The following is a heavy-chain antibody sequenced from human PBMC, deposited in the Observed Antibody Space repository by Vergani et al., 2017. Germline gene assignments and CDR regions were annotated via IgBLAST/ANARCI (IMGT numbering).Heavy chain of an antibody. CDR3: ATKSXGTPGCQIGYFRE. J-gene: IGHJ1*01. D-gene: IGHD1-1*01. CDR1: GFTSSYYG. Sequence: QVHLVESGGGVVQPGRSLTLSCVVSGFTSSYYGMHWVRQAPGKGLEWVAVISYDGTQKYYADSVKGRFTISRDNSKSTLYLQMNSLRTEDTAVYYCATKSXGTPGCQIGYFREWGEGALVTVSS. CDR2: ISYDGTQK. V-gene: IGHV3-30*03.